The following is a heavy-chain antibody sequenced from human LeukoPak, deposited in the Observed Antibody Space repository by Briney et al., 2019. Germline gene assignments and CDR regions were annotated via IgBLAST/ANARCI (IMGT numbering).Heavy chain of an antibody. V-gene: IGHV3-23*01. CDR2: ISFSGDNS. Sequence: PGGSLRLSCAASGFNFRDAAMTWARQAPGKGLEWVSLISFSGDNSYYADSVKGRFTISRDNSKNTLSLQMNSLRVEDTAIYYCAKDIQLSTWGLGTMVTVSS. CDR3: AKDIQLST. CDR1: GFNFRDAA. J-gene: IGHJ3*01. D-gene: IGHD5-24*01.